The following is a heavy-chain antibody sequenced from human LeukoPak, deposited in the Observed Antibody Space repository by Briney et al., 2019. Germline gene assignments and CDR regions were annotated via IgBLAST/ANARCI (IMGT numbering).Heavy chain of an antibody. CDR3: ARNSETTVISGNDY. Sequence: VASVKVSCKASGYTFTSYGISWVRQAPGQGLEWMGWISAYNGNTNYAQKLQGRVTITRDTSASTAYMELSSLRSEDTAVYYCARNSETTVISGNDYWGQGTLVTVSP. CDR1: GYTFTSYG. D-gene: IGHD4-17*01. J-gene: IGHJ4*02. V-gene: IGHV1-18*01. CDR2: ISAYNGNT.